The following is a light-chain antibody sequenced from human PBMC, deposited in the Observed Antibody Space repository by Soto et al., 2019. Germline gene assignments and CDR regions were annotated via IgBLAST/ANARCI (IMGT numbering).Light chain of an antibody. Sequence: EIVFSQSPAPLSFSPRERATLSFRASQSVSSYLAWYQQKPGQAPRLLIYGASNRATGIPDRFSGSGSGTDFTLTISRLEPEDFAVYYCQQYGSSGTFGQGTKVDIK. CDR1: QSVSSY. CDR3: QQYGSSGT. V-gene: IGKV3-20*01. J-gene: IGKJ1*01. CDR2: GAS.